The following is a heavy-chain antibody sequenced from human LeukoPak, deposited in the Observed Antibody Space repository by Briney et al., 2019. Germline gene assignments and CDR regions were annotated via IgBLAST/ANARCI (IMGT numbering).Heavy chain of an antibody. D-gene: IGHD3-22*01. CDR3: ARDLHYYDSSGYYYSDAFDI. V-gene: IGHV4-4*07. CDR2: IYTSGST. CDR1: GASISSYY. Sequence: SETLSLTCTVSGASISSYYWSWIRQPAGKGLEWIGRIYTSGSTNYNPSLRSRVTMSVDTSKNQFSLKLSSVTAADTAVYYCARDLHYYDSSGYYYSDAFDIWGQGTMVTVSS. J-gene: IGHJ3*02.